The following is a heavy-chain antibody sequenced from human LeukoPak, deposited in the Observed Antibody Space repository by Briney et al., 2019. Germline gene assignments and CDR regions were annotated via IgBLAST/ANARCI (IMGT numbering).Heavy chain of an antibody. V-gene: IGHV3-7*01. J-gene: IGHJ4*02. CDR1: GFSFSNHY. D-gene: IGHD6-19*01. CDR3: TRVIVAVPGYFDYFDF. Sequence: TVGSLRLSCTASGFSFSNHYMRWIRQAPGKGLEWVANINEDGSNKWHLGSVKGRFTVSRDNARNSLYLQMNSLRVEDTAVYYCTRVIVAVPGYFDYFDFWGQGVLVTVSS. CDR2: INEDGSNK.